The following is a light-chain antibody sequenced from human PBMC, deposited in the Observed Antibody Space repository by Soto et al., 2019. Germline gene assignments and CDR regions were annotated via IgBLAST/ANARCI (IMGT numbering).Light chain of an antibody. V-gene: IGKV1-6*01. J-gene: IGKJ1*01. CDR1: QDIRND. Sequence: AIQMTQSPSSLSASVGDRVTITCRASQDIRNDLGWYQQKPGKAPKLLIYAASSLQSGVPSRFSGSGSGTDFILTIRSLQPDDCATYYCLQDYNHPVTFGQGTRVEVK. CDR2: AAS. CDR3: LQDYNHPVT.